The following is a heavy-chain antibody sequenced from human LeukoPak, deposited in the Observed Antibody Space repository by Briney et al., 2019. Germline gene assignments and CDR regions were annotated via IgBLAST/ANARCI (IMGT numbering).Heavy chain of an antibody. J-gene: IGHJ4*02. Sequence: PGESLRLSCAASGFTFSNAWMSWVRQAPGKGLEWVGGIYHSGSTNYIPSLKSRVTISVDKSKNQFSLRLSSVTAADTAVYYCASKWLGLNYWGQGTLATVSS. D-gene: IGHD6-19*01. CDR1: GFTFSNAW. CDR2: IYHSGST. CDR3: ASKWLGLNY. V-gene: IGHV4-4*02.